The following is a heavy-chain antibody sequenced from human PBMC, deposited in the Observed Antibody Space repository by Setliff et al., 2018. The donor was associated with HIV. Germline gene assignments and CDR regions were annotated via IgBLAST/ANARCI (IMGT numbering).Heavy chain of an antibody. D-gene: IGHD4-17*01. CDR3: ARVVSIYYGGGDYHYMDV. CDR2: IKGKTDGGTT. Sequence: GGSLRLSCAASGLTSTNAYMKWVRQAPGKGLEWVGRIKGKTDGGTTDYAAPVKGRFTISRDDSRKTLYLQMNSLRTEDTAVYYCARVVSIYYGGGDYHYMDVWGKGTTVTVSS. V-gene: IGHV3-15*01. J-gene: IGHJ6*03. CDR1: GLTSTNAY.